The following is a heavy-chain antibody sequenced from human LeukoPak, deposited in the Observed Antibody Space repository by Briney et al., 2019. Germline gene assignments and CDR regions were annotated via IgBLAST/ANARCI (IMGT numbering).Heavy chain of an antibody. V-gene: IGHV5-51*01. D-gene: IGHD2-2*01. J-gene: IGHJ3*02. Sequence: GESLKISCEGSGYSFSSYWIGWVRQMPGKGLEWMGIIYPGDSDTRYSPSFQGQVTISADKSISTAYLQWTTLKASDTAVYYCARRSVPAVGKPHDAFDIWGQGTLVTVSS. CDR2: IYPGDSDT. CDR1: GYSFSSYW. CDR3: ARRSVPAVGKPHDAFDI.